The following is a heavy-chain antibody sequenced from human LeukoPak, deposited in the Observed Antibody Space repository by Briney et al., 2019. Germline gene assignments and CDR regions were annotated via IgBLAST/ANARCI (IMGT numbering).Heavy chain of an antibody. CDR3: ARGMGVTTV. D-gene: IGHD4-17*01. CDR1: GGSFSGYY. J-gene: IGHJ4*02. V-gene: IGHV4-34*01. Sequence: SETLSLTCAVYGGSFSGYYWSWIRQPPGKGLEWIGEINHSGSTNYNPSLKSRVTISVDTSKNQFSLKPSSVTAADTAVYYCARGMGVTTVWGQGTLVTVSS. CDR2: INHSGST.